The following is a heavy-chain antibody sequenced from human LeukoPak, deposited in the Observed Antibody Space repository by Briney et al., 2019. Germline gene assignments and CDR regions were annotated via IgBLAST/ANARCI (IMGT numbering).Heavy chain of an antibody. J-gene: IGHJ4*02. D-gene: IGHD1-26*01. CDR1: GFSFSNYW. CDR2: INQDGSEK. CDR3: ARVIVGGTGFDC. V-gene: IGHV3-7*02. Sequence: PGGSLRLSCAAFGFSFSNYWMSWVRQAPGKGLEWVASINQDGSEKYYVDSVKGRFAISRDNAKNSLYLQMNSLRAEDTAVYYCARVIVGGTGFDCWGQGTLVTVSS.